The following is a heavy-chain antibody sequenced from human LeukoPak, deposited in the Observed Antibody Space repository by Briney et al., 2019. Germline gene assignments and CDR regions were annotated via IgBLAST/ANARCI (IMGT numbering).Heavy chain of an antibody. J-gene: IGHJ5*02. CDR1: GFTFSSYD. D-gene: IGHD6-19*01. CDR3: AKDPIAVAGTPNWFDP. CDR2: IRSGGGNK. V-gene: IGHV3-30*02. Sequence: GGSLRLSCAASGFTFSSYDMHWVRQAPGKGLEWVASIRSGGGNKYYEDSVKGRFTIYRDNSKNTLYLQMNSMRAEDTAVYYCAKDPIAVAGTPNWFDPWGQGTLVTVSS.